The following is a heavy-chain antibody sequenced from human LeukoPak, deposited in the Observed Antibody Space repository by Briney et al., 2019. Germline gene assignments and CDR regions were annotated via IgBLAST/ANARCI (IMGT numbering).Heavy chain of an antibody. D-gene: IGHD2-15*01. CDR2: INQDGSER. J-gene: IGHJ4*02. Sequence: GGSLRLSCAASRFTFSNYWMTWVRQAPGKGLEWVANINQDGSERYYVDSVKGRFTISRDNAKSSLYLQMNSLRAEDTAVYYCATLSVVVVPAELNWGQGTLVTVSS. V-gene: IGHV3-7*03. CDR3: ATLSVVVVPAELN. CDR1: RFTFSNYW.